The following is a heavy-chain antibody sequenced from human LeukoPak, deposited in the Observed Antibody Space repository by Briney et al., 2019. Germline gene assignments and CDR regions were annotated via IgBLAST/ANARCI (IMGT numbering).Heavy chain of an antibody. Sequence: SGPTLVNPTQTLTLTCTFSGFSLSTSGVGVGWIRQPPGKALEWLALIYWDDDKRYSPSLKSRLTITKDTSKSQVVLTMTNMDPVDTATYYCAHLDYDDYGLTFDYWGQGTLVTVSS. D-gene: IGHD4-17*01. CDR3: AHLDYDDYGLTFDY. CDR1: GFSLSTSGVG. V-gene: IGHV2-5*02. J-gene: IGHJ4*02. CDR2: IYWDDDK.